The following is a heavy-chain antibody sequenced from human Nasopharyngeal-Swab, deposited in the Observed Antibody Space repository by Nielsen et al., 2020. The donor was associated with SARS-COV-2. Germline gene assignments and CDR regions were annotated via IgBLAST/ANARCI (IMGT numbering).Heavy chain of an antibody. CDR1: GFSLSTSGMC. V-gene: IGHV2-70*13. J-gene: IGHJ4*02. D-gene: IGHD3/OR15-3a*01. CDR3: ARIPPLDYRFDS. CDR2: IDWEDAR. Sequence: SGPTLVKPTQTLTLTCTFSGFSLSTSGMCVSWIRQPPGKALQWLALIDWEDARYYSTSLKAKLTLSKDTSKNQVVLTMTNMDPVDTATYYCARIPPLDYRFDSWSQGTLVTVSS.